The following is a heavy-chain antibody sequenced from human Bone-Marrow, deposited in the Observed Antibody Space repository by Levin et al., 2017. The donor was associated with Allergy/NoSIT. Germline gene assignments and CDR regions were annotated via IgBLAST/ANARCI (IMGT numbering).Heavy chain of an antibody. V-gene: IGHV3-15*07. CDR2: IKSKTDGGTT. CDR1: GFTFSNAW. CDR3: SRDYYGSGSYPSIPFDY. J-gene: IGHJ4*02. D-gene: IGHD3-10*01. Sequence: GESLKISCAASGFTFSNAWMNWVRQAPGKGLEWVGRIKSKTDGGTTDYAAPVTGRFAISRDDSKDTLYLQMNSLKTEDTAVYYCSRDYYGSGSYPSIPFDYWGQGTLVTVSS.